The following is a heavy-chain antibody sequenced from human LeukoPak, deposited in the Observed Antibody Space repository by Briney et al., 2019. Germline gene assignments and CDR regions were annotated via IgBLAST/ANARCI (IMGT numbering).Heavy chain of an antibody. V-gene: IGHV3-23*01. D-gene: IGHD6-6*01. CDR3: ARRVDYSSSSGGYFGY. Sequence: GGSLRLSCAASGFTFSSYWMSWVRQAPGKGLEWVSAISDNGGSTYYADSVKGRFTISRDNSKNTLFLQMKSLRAEDTAVYYCARRVDYSSSSGGYFGYWGPGTLVTVSS. CDR2: ISDNGGST. J-gene: IGHJ4*02. CDR1: GFTFSSYW.